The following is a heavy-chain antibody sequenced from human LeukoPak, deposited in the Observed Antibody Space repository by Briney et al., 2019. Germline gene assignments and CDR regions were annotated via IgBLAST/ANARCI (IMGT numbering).Heavy chain of an antibody. V-gene: IGHV1-69*05. J-gene: IGHJ6*04. CDR2: IIPIFGTA. CDR1: GGTFSSYA. Sequence: ASVKVSCKTSGGTFSSYAISWVRQAPGQGLEWMGGIIPIFGTANYAQKFQGRVTITTDESTSTAYMELSSLRSEDTAVYYCARDLGDSSGYGMDVWGKGTTVTVSS. CDR3: ARDLGDSSGYGMDV. D-gene: IGHD3-22*01.